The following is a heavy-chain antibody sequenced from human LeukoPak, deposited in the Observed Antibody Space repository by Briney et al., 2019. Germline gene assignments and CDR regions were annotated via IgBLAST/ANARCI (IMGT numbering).Heavy chain of an antibody. J-gene: IGHJ5*02. CDR2: IYTSGST. CDR1: GGSISSYY. Sequence: SETLSLTCTVSGGSISSYYWSWIRQPAWKGLEWIGRIYTSGSTNYNPSLKSRVTMSVDTSKNQFSLKLSSVTAADTAVYYCARDHRPSYCSSTSCYGNWFDPWGQGTLVTVSS. CDR3: ARDHRPSYCSSTSCYGNWFDP. V-gene: IGHV4-4*07. D-gene: IGHD2-2*01.